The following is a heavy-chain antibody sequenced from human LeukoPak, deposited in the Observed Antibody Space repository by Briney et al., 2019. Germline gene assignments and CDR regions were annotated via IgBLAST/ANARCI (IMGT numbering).Heavy chain of an antibody. Sequence: KPSETLSLTCSVSGYSIRSGYDWAWIRQSPGKGLEWIGSINYSERPYYNPSLKSRVTISVDTSRNHFSLKMTSVTAADTAFYFCARSEINDYMKYWGQGMPVIVPS. V-gene: IGHV4-38-2*02. CDR1: GYSIRSGYD. J-gene: IGHJ4*02. CDR2: INYSERP. CDR3: ARSEINDYMKY. D-gene: IGHD4/OR15-4a*01.